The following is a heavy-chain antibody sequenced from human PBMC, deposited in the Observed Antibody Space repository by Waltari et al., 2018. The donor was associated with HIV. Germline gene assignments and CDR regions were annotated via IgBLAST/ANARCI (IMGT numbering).Heavy chain of an antibody. D-gene: IGHD6-13*01. CDR2: ISGSGGST. CDR1: GFTFSSYA. Sequence: EVQLLESGGGLVQPGGSLRLSCAASGFTFSSYAMSWVRQAPGKGLEWVSAISGSGGSTYYADSVKGRFTISRDNSKNTLYLQMNSLRAEDTAVYYCANRIAPHYYYGMDVWGQGTTVTVSS. V-gene: IGHV3-23*01. J-gene: IGHJ6*02. CDR3: ANRIAPHYYYGMDV.